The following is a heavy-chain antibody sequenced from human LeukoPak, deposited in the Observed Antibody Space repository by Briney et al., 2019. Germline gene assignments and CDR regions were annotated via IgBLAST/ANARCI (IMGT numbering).Heavy chain of an antibody. V-gene: IGHV4-34*01. CDR1: GGSFSGYY. J-gene: IGHJ4*02. Sequence: PSETLSLTCAVYGGSFSGYYWGWIRQPPGEGLEWIGSIYYSGSTYYNPSLKSRVTISVDTSKNQFSLKLSSVTAADTAVYYCARIRPQLLWFGELLYFDYWGQGTLVTVSS. CDR3: ARIRPQLLWFGELLYFDY. D-gene: IGHD3-10*01. CDR2: IYYSGST.